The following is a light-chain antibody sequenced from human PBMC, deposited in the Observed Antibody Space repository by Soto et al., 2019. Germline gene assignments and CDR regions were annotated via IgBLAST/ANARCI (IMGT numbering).Light chain of an antibody. CDR3: QQYNNWLIT. CDR1: QSVSSN. Sequence: EIVMTQYPATLSVSPGERATLSCRASQSVSSNLAWYQQKPGQAPRLLIYGASTRATGIPARFSGSGSGTEFTLTISILQSEDFAVYYCQQYNNWLITFGQGTRLEIK. J-gene: IGKJ5*01. V-gene: IGKV3-15*01. CDR2: GAS.